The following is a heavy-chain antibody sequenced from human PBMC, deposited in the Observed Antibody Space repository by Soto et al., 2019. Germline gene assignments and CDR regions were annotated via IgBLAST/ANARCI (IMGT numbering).Heavy chain of an antibody. CDR1: GGTFSSYA. D-gene: IGHD6-19*01. Sequence: GASVKVSCKASGGTFSSYAISWVRQAPGQGLEWMGGIIPIFGTANYAQKFQGRVTITADKSTSTAYMELSSLRSEDTAVYYCARVAGPYCYYGMDVWGQGTMVTVSS. J-gene: IGHJ6*02. V-gene: IGHV1-69*06. CDR2: IIPIFGTA. CDR3: ARVAGPYCYYGMDV.